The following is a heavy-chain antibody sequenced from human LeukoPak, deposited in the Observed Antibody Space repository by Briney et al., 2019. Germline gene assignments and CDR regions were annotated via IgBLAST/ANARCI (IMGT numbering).Heavy chain of an antibody. V-gene: IGHV3-23*01. Sequence: GGSLRLSCAASGFIFSSYAMSWVRQAPGKGLEWVSAIGGSGGTTYYADSVKGRFTISRDNSKNTLYLQMNRLRAEDTAIYYCAKVVLVRGIDFWGQGTLVTVSS. CDR3: AKVVLVRGIDF. J-gene: IGHJ4*02. CDR2: IGGSGGTT. CDR1: GFIFSSYA. D-gene: IGHD2-8*02.